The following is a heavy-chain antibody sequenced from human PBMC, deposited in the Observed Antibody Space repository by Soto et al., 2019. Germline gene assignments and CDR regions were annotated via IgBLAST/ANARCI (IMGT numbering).Heavy chain of an antibody. J-gene: IGHJ2*01. Sequence: GESLKISCAASGFTFSSYDMHWVRQATGKGLEWVSAIGTAGDTYYPGSVKGRFTISRENAKNSLYLQMNSLRAGDTAVYYCARTGTGDPHWYFDLWGRGTLVTVSS. CDR3: ARTGTGDPHWYFDL. CDR1: GFTFSSYD. CDR2: IGTAGDT. D-gene: IGHD1-7*01. V-gene: IGHV3-13*01.